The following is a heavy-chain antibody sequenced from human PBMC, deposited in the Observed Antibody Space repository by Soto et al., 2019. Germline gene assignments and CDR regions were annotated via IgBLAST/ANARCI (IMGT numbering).Heavy chain of an antibody. CDR2: INPNSGGT. D-gene: IGHD6-19*01. J-gene: IGHJ6*02. CDR3: ARDSGYSTGCVDV. V-gene: IGHV1-2*04. Sequence: ASVKVSCKASGYTFTSYGISWVRQAPGQGLEWMGWINPNSGGTNYAQKFQGWVTLTRDRSISTAYLELSRLKSDDTAVYYCARDSGYSTGCVDVWGQGTTVTVSS. CDR1: GYTFTSYG.